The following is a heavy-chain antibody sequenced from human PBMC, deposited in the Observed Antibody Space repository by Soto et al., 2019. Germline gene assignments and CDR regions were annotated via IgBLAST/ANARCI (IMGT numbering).Heavy chain of an antibody. CDR1: GFTFSSFA. Sequence: EVQLLESGGGLVQPGGSLTLSCAASGFTFSSFAMSWVRQPPGKGLEWVSCITGNGGSTYYADSVKGRFTISRDNSKNTLCLQVSSLTVDDTAVYYCPKDGPGSWYPLDYWGQGTLITVSS. D-gene: IGHD6-13*01. CDR2: ITGNGGST. V-gene: IGHV3-23*01. CDR3: PKDGPGSWYPLDY. J-gene: IGHJ4*02.